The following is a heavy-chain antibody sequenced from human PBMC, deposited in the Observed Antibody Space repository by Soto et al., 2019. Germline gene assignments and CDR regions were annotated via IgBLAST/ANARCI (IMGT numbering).Heavy chain of an antibody. CDR2: IFHSGST. D-gene: IGHD2-15*01. V-gene: IGHV4-31*03. J-gene: IGHJ5*02. CDR3: VRGGIAGHWFDP. Sequence: SETLSLTCSVSRAFINSGGFYYSWIRQPPGKGLEWLGYIFHSGSTLYNPSLRGRLTLSADTSRNQLSLYLTSVTAADTAVYYCVRGGIAGHWFDPWGQG. CDR1: RAFINSGGFY.